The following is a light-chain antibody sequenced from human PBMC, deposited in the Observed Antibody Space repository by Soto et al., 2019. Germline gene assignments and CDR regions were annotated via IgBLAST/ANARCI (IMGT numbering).Light chain of an antibody. V-gene: IGKV1-8*01. CDR3: QQSFTTLGT. J-gene: IGKJ3*01. Sequence: TQSPSSFSASTGDRVTITCRASQGISSYLAWYQQKPGKAPKLLIYAASTLQSGVPSRFSGSGSGTDFTLTISCLQSEDFATYYCQQSFTTLGTFGPGTKVDIK. CDR1: QGISSY. CDR2: AAS.